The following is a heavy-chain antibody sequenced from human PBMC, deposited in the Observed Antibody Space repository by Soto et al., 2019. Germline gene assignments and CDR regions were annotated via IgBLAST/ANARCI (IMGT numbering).Heavy chain of an antibody. J-gene: IGHJ3*02. Sequence: GGSLRLSCTASGFAFSRLWMAWVRQDPGKGLEWVANVKGDGSEKYHAVSVKGRFTISRDNDKDSLYLQMNSLRAEDTAVYYCVGNGGWAFDIWGQGTRVTVSS. D-gene: IGHD2-15*01. V-gene: IGHV3-7*01. CDR2: VKGDGSEK. CDR3: VGNGGWAFDI. CDR1: GFAFSRLW.